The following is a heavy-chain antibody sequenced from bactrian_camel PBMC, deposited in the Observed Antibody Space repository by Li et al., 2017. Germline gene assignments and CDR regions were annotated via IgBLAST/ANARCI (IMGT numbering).Heavy chain of an antibody. J-gene: IGHJ4*01. CDR1: GFTFVGYY. V-gene: IGHV3-2*01. CDR2: IYSDGTNT. D-gene: IGHD4*01. Sequence: HVQLVESGGGSVQAGGSLSLSCSASGFTFVGYYVSWVRQAPGKGLEWVSTIYSDGTNTYYADAVKGRFTISQDVASRMVYLRMTNLKAEDSAMYYCAARSEYACILDGDYFDFWGQGTQVTVS. CDR3: AARSEYACILDGDYFDF.